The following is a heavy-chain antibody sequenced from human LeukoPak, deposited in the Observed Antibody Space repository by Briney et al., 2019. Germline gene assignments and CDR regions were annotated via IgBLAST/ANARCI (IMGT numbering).Heavy chain of an antibody. CDR2: IYYSGST. CDR3: ARPAEPYYFDY. J-gene: IGHJ4*02. V-gene: IGHV4-39*01. Sequence: PSETLSLTCTVSGGSISSSSYYWGWIRQPPGKGLEWIGSIYYSGSTYYNPSLKSRVTISVDTSKNQFSLKLSSVTAADTAVYYCARPAEPYYFDYWGQGTLVTVSS. D-gene: IGHD1-26*01. CDR1: GGSISSSSYY.